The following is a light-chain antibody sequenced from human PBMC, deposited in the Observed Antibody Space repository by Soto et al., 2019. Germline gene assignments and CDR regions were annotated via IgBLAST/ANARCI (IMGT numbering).Light chain of an antibody. CDR3: HQRNSWPLT. CDR1: QSVSSY. J-gene: IGKJ4*01. CDR2: DAS. V-gene: IGKV3-11*01. Sequence: EIVLTQSPATLSLSPGERATLSCRASQSVSSYLAWYQQKPGQAPRLLIYDASNMATGIPSRLSGSGSGTDFTLTISSLEPEDFAAYYCHQRNSWPLTFGGGTMVESK.